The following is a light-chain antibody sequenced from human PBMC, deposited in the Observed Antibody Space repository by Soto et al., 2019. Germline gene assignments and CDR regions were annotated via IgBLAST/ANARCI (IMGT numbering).Light chain of an antibody. CDR3: QKYNSAPLT. Sequence: DIQMTQSPSSLSASVGDRVTITCRASQDISIYVSWYQQRPGKVPQLLIYAASTLQSGVPSRFSGSGYGTEFTLTINSLQPEDVATYYCQKYNSAPLTFGPGTKVDIK. CDR1: QDISIY. V-gene: IGKV1-27*01. CDR2: AAS. J-gene: IGKJ3*01.